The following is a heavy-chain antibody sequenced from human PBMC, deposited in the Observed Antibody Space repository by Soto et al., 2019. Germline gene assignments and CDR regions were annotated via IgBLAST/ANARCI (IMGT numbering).Heavy chain of an antibody. Sequence: EVQLVESGGGLVQPGGSLRLSCAASGFTFSSYWMHWVRQAPGKGLVWVSRINSDGRSTIYADSVKGRFTISRDNAKNTLYLQMNSLRAEDTAVYYCASYYGSGIYHPKYWGQGTLVTVAS. CDR3: ASYYGSGIYHPKY. D-gene: IGHD3-10*01. CDR2: INSDGRST. J-gene: IGHJ4*02. CDR1: GFTFSSYW. V-gene: IGHV3-74*01.